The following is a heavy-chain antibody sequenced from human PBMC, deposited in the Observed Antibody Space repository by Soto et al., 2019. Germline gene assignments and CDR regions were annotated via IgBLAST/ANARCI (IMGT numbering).Heavy chain of an antibody. V-gene: IGHV4-39*01. CDR2: IYYSGST. Sequence: SETLSLTCTVSGGSISSSSYYWGWIRQPLGKGLEWIGSIYYSGSTYYNPSLKNRVTISVDTSKNQFSLKLSSVTAADTAVYYCASRGVTPHYWGQGTLVTVSS. CDR1: GGSISSSSYY. J-gene: IGHJ4*02. CDR3: ASRGVTPHY. D-gene: IGHD3-10*01.